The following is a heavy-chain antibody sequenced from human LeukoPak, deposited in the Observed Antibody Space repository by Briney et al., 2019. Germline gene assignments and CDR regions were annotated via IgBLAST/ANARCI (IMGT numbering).Heavy chain of an antibody. CDR1: GDSISSLY. CDR3: ARGPSSGNGSTSIDY. V-gene: IGHV4-59*13. D-gene: IGHD2-2*01. CDR2: IYYTGSN. Sequence: SETLSLTCTVSGDSISSLYWSWMGQPRAQGRECRGNIYYTGSNNYHTSLKRRVTISVDTSKTQFSLKLSSVTAADTAVYYCARGPSSGNGSTSIDYWGQGTLVTVSS. J-gene: IGHJ4*02.